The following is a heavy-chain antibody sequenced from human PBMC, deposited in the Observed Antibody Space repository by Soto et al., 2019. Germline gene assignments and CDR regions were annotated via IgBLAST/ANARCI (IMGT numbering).Heavy chain of an antibody. CDR1: GGSFSGYY. CDR3: ARGRSDAWDLLSI. CDR2: VNHSGGI. J-gene: IGHJ4*02. Sequence: QVQLQQWGAGLLKPSETLSLTCAVYGGSFSGYYWSWIRQPPGKGLEWIGEVNHSGGIDYNPSLKSRVTMSVDTSKNQFSLKLSSVAAADTAVYYCARGRSDAWDLLSIWGQGTLVTVSS. V-gene: IGHV4-34*01. D-gene: IGHD1-26*01.